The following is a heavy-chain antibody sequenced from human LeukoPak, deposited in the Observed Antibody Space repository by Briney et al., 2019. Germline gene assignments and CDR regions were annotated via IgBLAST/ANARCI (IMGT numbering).Heavy chain of an antibody. CDR1: GFTFSSYG. CDR2: IWYDGSNK. CDR3: ARGCQLHHYYYYGMDV. J-gene: IGHJ6*04. D-gene: IGHD2-2*01. V-gene: IGHV3-33*01. Sequence: GGSLRLSCAASGFTFSSYGMHWVRQAPGKGLEWVAVIWYDGSNKYYADSVKGRFTISRDNSKNTLYLQMNSLRAEDTAVYYCARGCQLHHYYYYGMDVWGKGTTVTVSS.